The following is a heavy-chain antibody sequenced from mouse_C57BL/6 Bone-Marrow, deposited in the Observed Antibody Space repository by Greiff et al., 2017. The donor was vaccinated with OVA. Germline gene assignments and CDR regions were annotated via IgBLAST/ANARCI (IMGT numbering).Heavy chain of an antibody. D-gene: IGHD1-1*01. CDR3: TKNPLTTVVAPTIDV. J-gene: IGHJ1*03. V-gene: IGHV1-5*01. Sequence: VQLQQSGTVLARPGASVKMSCTTSGYTFTSYWMHWVKQRPGQGLEWIGAIYPGNSDTSYNQKFKGKAKLTADTSASTAYMELSSLTNKDSAVYYCTKNPLTTVVAPTIDVWGKGTSVTVSS. CDR2: IYPGNSDT. CDR1: GYTFTSYW.